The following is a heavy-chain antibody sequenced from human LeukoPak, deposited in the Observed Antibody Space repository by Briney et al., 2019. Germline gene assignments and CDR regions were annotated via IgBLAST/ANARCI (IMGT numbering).Heavy chain of an antibody. CDR3: ARVRYYDFWSGFPYYYYYYGIDV. CDR1: GYTFTSYD. D-gene: IGHD3-3*01. V-gene: IGHV1-8*01. Sequence: ASVKVSCKASGYTFTSYDINWVRQATGQGLEWIGWMNPNSGNTGYAQKFQGRVTMTRNTSISTAYMELSSLRSEDTAVYYCARVRYYDFWSGFPYYYYYYGIDVWGQGTTVTVSS. CDR2: MNPNSGNT. J-gene: IGHJ6*02.